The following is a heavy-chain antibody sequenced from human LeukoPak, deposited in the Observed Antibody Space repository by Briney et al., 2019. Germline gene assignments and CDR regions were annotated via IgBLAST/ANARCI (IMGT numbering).Heavy chain of an antibody. CDR3: ARVMSASVWRSYGSYYYYYYMDI. V-gene: IGHV3-7*01. CDR2: IKQDGSEK. D-gene: IGHD3-16*01. CDR1: GFTFSSYW. Sequence: GGSLRLSCAASGFTFSSYWMSWVRQAPGKGLEWVANIKQDGSEKYSVDSVKGRFTISRDNAKNSLYMQMNSLRAEDTAVYYCARVMSASVWRSYGSYYYYYYMDIRGKGTTVTVSS. J-gene: IGHJ6*03.